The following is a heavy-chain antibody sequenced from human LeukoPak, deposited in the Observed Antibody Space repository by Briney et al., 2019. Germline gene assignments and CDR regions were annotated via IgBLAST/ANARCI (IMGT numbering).Heavy chain of an antibody. CDR1: GFTFSSYW. D-gene: IGHD6-19*01. V-gene: IGHV3-7*01. J-gene: IGHJ3*02. CDR3: ARDREAVAGTPDI. CDR2: IKQDGSEK. Sequence: GGSLRLSCAASGFTFSSYWMSWVRQAPGKGLEWVANIKQDGSEKYYVDSVKGRFTISRDNAKNSLYLQMNSLRAEDTAVYCCARDREAVAGTPDIWGQGTMVTVSS.